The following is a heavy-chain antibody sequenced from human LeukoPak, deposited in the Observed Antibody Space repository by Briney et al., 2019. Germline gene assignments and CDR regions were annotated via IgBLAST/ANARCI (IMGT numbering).Heavy chain of an antibody. Sequence: SETLSLTCAVYGGSFSGYYWSWIRQPPGKGLEWIGEINHSGSTNYNPSLKSRVTISVDTSKNQFSLKLSSVTAADTAVYYCARVWDDFWSGYPISRFDPWGQGTLVTVSS. V-gene: IGHV4-34*01. CDR3: ARVWDDFWSGYPISRFDP. D-gene: IGHD3-3*01. J-gene: IGHJ5*02. CDR2: INHSGST. CDR1: GGSFSGYY.